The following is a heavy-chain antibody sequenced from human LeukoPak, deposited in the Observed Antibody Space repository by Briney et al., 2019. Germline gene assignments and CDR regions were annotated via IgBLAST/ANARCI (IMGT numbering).Heavy chain of an antibody. CDR1: GYTFTGYN. CDR2: VNPISGDR. V-gene: IGHV1-2*02. J-gene: IGHJ5*02. Sequence: ASVKVSCKASGYTFTGYNIHWVRQAPGQGLEWMGWVNPISGDRNYAQKFQGRVTMTRDTSISTAYMELSRLRSDDTAVYYCARAYRVGIAVAGPWGQGTLVTVSS. CDR3: ARAYRVGIAVAGP. D-gene: IGHD6-19*01.